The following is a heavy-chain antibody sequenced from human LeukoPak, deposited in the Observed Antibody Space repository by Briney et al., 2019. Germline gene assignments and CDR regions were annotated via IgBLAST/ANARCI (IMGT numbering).Heavy chain of an antibody. Sequence: GASVKVSCKASGYTFTSYYIHWVRQAPGQGLEWMGIINPSGDSTTYTQKFQGRVTMTRDTSTSTVYMELYSLRSEDTAVYYCARETSGYLHYWGQGTLVTVSS. J-gene: IGHJ4*02. CDR3: ARETSGYLHY. D-gene: IGHD3-22*01. CDR1: GYTFTSYY. CDR2: INPSGDST. V-gene: IGHV1-46*01.